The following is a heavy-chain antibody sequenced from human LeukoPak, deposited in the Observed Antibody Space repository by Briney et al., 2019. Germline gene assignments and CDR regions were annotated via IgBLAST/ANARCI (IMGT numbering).Heavy chain of an antibody. Sequence: PGGSLRLSCAVSGFTFSSYWMHWVRQAPGKGLVWVSRIDRDGSRINYADSVKGRFTISRDNGKNTLFLQMNSLRAEDAAVYYCAGGPRIAVAGNFDYWGQGTLVTVSS. CDR2: IDRDGSRI. J-gene: IGHJ4*02. V-gene: IGHV3-74*01. CDR1: GFTFSSYW. CDR3: AGGPRIAVAGNFDY. D-gene: IGHD6-19*01.